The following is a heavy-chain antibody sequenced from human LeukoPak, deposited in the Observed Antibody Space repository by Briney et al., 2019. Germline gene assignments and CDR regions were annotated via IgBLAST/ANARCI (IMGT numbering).Heavy chain of an antibody. CDR3: TRDSGTYNWFDP. D-gene: IGHD1-26*01. CDR1: GRSFRGSA. CDR2: IRNKANSYAT. V-gene: IGHV3-73*01. Sequence: GGPLRPSCAASGRSFRGSAMHLVRQASVKGLGWVGRIRNKANSYATAYAASVKGRFTISRDDSINTAYLQMKSLKTEDTALYYCTRDSGTYNWFDPWGQGTLVTVSS. J-gene: IGHJ5*02.